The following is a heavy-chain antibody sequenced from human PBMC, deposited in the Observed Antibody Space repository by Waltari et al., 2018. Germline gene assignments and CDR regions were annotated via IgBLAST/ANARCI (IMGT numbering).Heavy chain of an antibody. CDR2: IIPIFGTA. Sequence: QVQLVQSGAEVKKPGSSVTVSCKSSGGTFSSYAISWLRQAPGQGLEWMGGIIPIFGTANYAQKFQGRVTITAEESTSTAYMELSSLRSEDTAVYYCARGIRLTTHPRFDPWGQGTLVTVSS. J-gene: IGHJ5*02. V-gene: IGHV1-69*01. CDR1: GGTFSSYA. D-gene: IGHD3-3*01. CDR3: ARGIRLTTHPRFDP.